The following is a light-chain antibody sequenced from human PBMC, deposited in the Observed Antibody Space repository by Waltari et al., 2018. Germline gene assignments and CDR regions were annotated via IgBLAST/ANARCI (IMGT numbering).Light chain of an antibody. Sequence: EIVMTQSPETLSVSPGQRVTLSCRASQNIDASLAWHQQRPGQAPRVLISGASYRVTGIPDRFSGGGSGTEFTLTSSSLQSEDVAIYYCQQFHTLPLTFGGGTKVEIK. CDR1: QNIDAS. J-gene: IGKJ4*01. CDR2: GAS. CDR3: QQFHTLPLT. V-gene: IGKV3-15*01.